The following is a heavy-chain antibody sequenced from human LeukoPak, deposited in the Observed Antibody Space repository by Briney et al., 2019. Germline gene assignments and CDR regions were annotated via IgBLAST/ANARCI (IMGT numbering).Heavy chain of an antibody. D-gene: IGHD1-26*01. Sequence: SVTVSCKASGGTFSSYAISWVRQAPGQGLEWMGGIIPIFGTANYAQKFQGRVTITADESTSTAYMELSSLRSEDTAVYYCARGTTGGSGSYYALSFDYWGQGTLVTVSS. J-gene: IGHJ4*02. CDR2: IIPIFGTA. CDR1: GGTFSSYA. CDR3: ARGTTGGSGSYYALSFDY. V-gene: IGHV1-69*01.